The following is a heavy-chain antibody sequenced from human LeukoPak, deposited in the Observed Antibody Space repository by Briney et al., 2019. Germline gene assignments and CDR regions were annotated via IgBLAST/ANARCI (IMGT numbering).Heavy chain of an antibody. D-gene: IGHD3-22*01. CDR1: GGTFSSYA. J-gene: IGHJ4*02. CDR2: IIPIVGTA. Sequence: SVKVSCKASGGTFSSYAISSVRQAPGQGLEWRGGIIPIVGTANYAQKFQGRVTITTDESTSTAYMELSSLRSEDTAVYYCAANYYDSSGYYYWGQGTLVTVSS. CDR3: AANYYDSSGYYY. V-gene: IGHV1-69*05.